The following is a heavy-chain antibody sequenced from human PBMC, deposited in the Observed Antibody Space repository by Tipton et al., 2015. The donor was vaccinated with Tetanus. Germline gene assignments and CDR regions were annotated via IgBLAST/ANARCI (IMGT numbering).Heavy chain of an antibody. J-gene: IGHJ6*02. D-gene: IGHD4-17*01. Sequence: SLRLSCAASGFTFTNYAMTWVRQAPGKGLEWVSAISGSGGSTYYADSVKGRFTISRDNSKNTLYLQMNSLRAEDTAVYYCAKDTAPKSYYYGMDVWGQGTTVTVSS. CDR3: AKDTAPKSYYYGMDV. CDR1: GFTFTNYA. CDR2: ISGSGGST. V-gene: IGHV3-23*01.